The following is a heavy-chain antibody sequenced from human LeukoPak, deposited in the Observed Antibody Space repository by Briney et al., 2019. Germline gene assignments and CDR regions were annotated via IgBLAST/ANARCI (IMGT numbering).Heavy chain of an antibody. CDR1: GFTFSSYL. CDR2: IKQDGSEK. D-gene: IGHD6-19*01. J-gene: IGHJ4*02. Sequence: GGSLRLSCAASGFTFSSYLMSWVRQAPGKGLEWVANIKQDGSEKYYVDSVKGRFTISRDNAKNSLYLQMNSLRAEDTAVYYCARDPSGYSSGPSPDYFDYWGQGTLVTVSS. CDR3: ARDPSGYSSGPSPDYFDY. V-gene: IGHV3-7*01.